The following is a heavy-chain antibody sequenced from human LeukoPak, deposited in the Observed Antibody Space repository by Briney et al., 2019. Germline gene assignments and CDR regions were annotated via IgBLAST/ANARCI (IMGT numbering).Heavy chain of an antibody. J-gene: IGHJ4*02. CDR2: IIPIFGTT. CDR3: GRKAGACGGGSCYSIVY. CDR1: GGSFSSEA. Sequence: SVKVSCXAFGGSFSSEAISWVRQAPGQGLEWMGGIIPIFGTTNYAQKFQGRVTITTDESTSTAYMEVSSLRSEDTAVYYCGRKAGACGGGSCYSIVYWGQGTLVTVSS. D-gene: IGHD2-15*01. V-gene: IGHV1-69*05.